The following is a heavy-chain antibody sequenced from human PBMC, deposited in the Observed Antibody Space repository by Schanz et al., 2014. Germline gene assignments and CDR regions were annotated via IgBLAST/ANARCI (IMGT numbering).Heavy chain of an antibody. J-gene: IGHJ3*01. D-gene: IGHD3-10*01. Sequence: QVHLEQSGPEVKKPGASVKLSCRASGYPFTNYYIHWVRQAPGQGLEWMGIINPSGGSTSYAQKFQGRVTMTRDTSTSTVYMELSSLRSEDTAVYYCATNSPFRMVRGSNAFDAWGQGTMVTVSS. CDR2: INPSGGST. V-gene: IGHV1-46*03. CDR3: ATNSPFRMVRGSNAFDA. CDR1: GYPFTNYY.